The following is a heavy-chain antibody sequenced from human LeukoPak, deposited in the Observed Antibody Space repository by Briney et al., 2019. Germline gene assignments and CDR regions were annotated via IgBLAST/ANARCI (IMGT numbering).Heavy chain of an antibody. D-gene: IGHD5-12*01. V-gene: IGHV4-4*07. CDR3: ARDGPRSGSDLGHFDN. J-gene: IGHJ4*02. Sequence: PSETLSLTCTVSGGSISNYFWSWVRQPAGKGLEWIGRIYSTGRSDYNPSLKSRITMSVDTSKNQFSLKLSSVTAADTAVYYCARDGPRSGSDLGHFDNLGQGTLVTASS. CDR2: IYSTGRS. CDR1: GGSISNYF.